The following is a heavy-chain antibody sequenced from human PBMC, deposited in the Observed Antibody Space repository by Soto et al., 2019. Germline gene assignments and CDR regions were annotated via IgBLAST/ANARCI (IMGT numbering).Heavy chain of an antibody. CDR1: GFTFDDYA. V-gene: IGHV3-49*03. CDR3: TRASFTPPIEYYFDY. J-gene: IGHJ4*02. D-gene: IGHD2-15*01. CDR2: IRSKAYGGTT. Sequence: PGGSLRLSCTASGFTFDDYAMSWFRQAPGKGLEWVGFIRSKAYGGTTEYAASVKGRFTISRDDSKSIAYLQMNSLKTEDTAVYYCTRASFTPPIEYYFDYWGQGTLVTVSS.